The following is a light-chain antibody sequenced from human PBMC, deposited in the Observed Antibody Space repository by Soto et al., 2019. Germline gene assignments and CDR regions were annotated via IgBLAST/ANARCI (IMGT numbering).Light chain of an antibody. V-gene: IGKV3-15*01. CDR2: GAS. CDR3: QQYNNWPPLT. CDR1: KSVSNN. J-gene: IGKJ4*01. Sequence: EIVMTQSPATLSVSPGERAILSCRASKSVSNNLAWYQQKPGQAPRLLIYGASTRAIGIPARFSGSGSGTEFTLSISSLQSEDFAVYYCQQYNNWPPLTFGGGTKVEIK.